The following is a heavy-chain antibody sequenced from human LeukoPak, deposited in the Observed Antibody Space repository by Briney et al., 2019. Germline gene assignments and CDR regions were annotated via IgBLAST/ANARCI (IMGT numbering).Heavy chain of an antibody. D-gene: IGHD1-26*01. CDR1: GFTVSTNY. J-gene: IGHJ4*02. CDR2: IYSGGNT. Sequence: GGSLRLSCAASGFTVSTNYMTWVRQAPGKGLEWVSVIYSGGNTYYADSVKGRFVISRDNSENTLWLQMNSLRAEDTAVYYCARDLRWELPFDYWGQGTLVTVSS. CDR3: ARDLRWELPFDY. V-gene: IGHV3-66*01.